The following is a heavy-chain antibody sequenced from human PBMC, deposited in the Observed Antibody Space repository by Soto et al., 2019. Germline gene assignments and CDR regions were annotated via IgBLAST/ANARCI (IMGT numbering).Heavy chain of an antibody. CDR2: TYYRSRWYS. CDR1: GDSVSSKSAA. J-gene: IGHJ6*03. Sequence: SQTLSLTCAISGDSVSSKSAAWNWIRQSPSRGLEWLGRTYYRSRWYSDYAVSVKSRITVNPDTSKNQFSLHLNSVTPEDTAVYYFTGTTSLQWYYMDVWDKGTTVTVS. V-gene: IGHV6-1*01. D-gene: IGHD1-7*01. CDR3: TGTTSLQWYYMDV.